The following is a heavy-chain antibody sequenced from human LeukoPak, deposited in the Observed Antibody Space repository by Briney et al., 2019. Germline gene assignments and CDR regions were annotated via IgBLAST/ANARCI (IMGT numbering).Heavy chain of an antibody. CDR2: ISSSTSTI. CDR3: ARVLPYDYINRFDC. D-gene: IGHD4-11*01. CDR1: GFTFNTYS. V-gene: IGHV3-48*01. Sequence: GGSLRLSCAASGFTFNTYSMNWVRQAPGKGLEWVSYISSSTSTIYYADSVKGRFTISRDNAKNSLYLQMNSLRAEDTAVYYCARVLPYDYINRFDCWGQGTLVTVSS. J-gene: IGHJ5*01.